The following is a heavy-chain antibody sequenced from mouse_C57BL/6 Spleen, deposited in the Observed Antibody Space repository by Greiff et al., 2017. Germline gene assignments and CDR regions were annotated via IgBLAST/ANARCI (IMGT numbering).Heavy chain of an antibody. CDR3: ARDRGYPYYFDY. V-gene: IGHV5-16*01. Sequence: EVQRVESEGGLVQPGSSMKLSCTASGFTFSDYYMAWVRQVPEKGLEWVANINYDGSSTYYLDSLKSRFIISRDNAKNILYLQMSSLKSEDTASDYCARDRGYPYYFDYWGQGTTLTVSS. CDR2: INYDGSST. CDR1: GFTFSDYY. D-gene: IGHD1-2*01. J-gene: IGHJ2*01.